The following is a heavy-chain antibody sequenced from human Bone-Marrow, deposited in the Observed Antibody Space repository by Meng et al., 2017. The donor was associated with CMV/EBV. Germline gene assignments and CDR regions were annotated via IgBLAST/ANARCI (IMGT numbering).Heavy chain of an antibody. CDR2: INPNSGDT. V-gene: IGHV1-2*06. J-gene: IGHJ6*02. CDR3: AKGERMDV. Sequence: VPGQGLEWMGRINPNSGDTIYAQRFQGRVTMTRATSISTAYMELNRLQSDDTAVYYCAKGERMDVWGQGTTVTVSS.